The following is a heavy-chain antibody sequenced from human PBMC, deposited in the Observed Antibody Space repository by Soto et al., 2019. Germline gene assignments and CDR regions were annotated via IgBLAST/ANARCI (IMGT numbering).Heavy chain of an antibody. J-gene: IGHJ6*02. CDR1: GYTFTSYA. D-gene: IGHD5-18*01. CDR2: INAGNGNT. V-gene: IGHV1-3*01. CDR3: ARGEYSYGYGYYYYYGMDV. Sequence: QVQLVQSGAEVKKPGASVKVSYKASGYTFTSYAMHWVRQAPGQRLEWMGWINAGNGNTKYSQKFQGRVTITRDTSASTAYMELSSLRSEDTAVYYCARGEYSYGYGYYYYYGMDVWGQGTTVTVSS.